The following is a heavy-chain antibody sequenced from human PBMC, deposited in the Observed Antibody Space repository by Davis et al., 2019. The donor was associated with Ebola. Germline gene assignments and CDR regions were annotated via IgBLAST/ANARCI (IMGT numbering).Heavy chain of an antibody. V-gene: IGHV3-23*03. Sequence: GESLKISCAASGFTFSSYAMSWVRLAPGKGLEWVSVIYSGVTTNYADSVKGRFTISRDNSKSTLYLQMNSLRPEDTAVYYCATCAYSGYHRSTAFDYWGQGTLVPVSS. J-gene: IGHJ4*02. CDR1: GFTFSSYA. D-gene: IGHD5-12*01. CDR2: IYSGVTT. CDR3: ATCAYSGYHRSTAFDY.